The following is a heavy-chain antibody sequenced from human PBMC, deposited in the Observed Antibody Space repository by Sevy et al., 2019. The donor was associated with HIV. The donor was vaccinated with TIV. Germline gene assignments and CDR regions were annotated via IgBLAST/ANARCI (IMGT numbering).Heavy chain of an antibody. Sequence: GGSLRLSCAASGFTFNDYAMHWVRQAPGKGLEWVSLISWAGGSTYYADSVKGRFTISRDNSKNSLYLQMNSLRAEDTALYYCAKDRHKWLVQYYYYYRDVWGKGTTVTVSS. V-gene: IGHV3-43D*03. CDR2: ISWAGGST. CDR3: AKDRHKWLVQYYYYYRDV. J-gene: IGHJ6*03. CDR1: GFTFNDYA. D-gene: IGHD6-19*01.